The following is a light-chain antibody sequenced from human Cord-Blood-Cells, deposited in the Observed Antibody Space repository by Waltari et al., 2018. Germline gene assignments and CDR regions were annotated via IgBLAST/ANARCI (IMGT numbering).Light chain of an antibody. CDR3: CSYAGSSTYV. CDR2: EGS. CDR1: SSDVGSYNL. V-gene: IGLV2-23*01. J-gene: IGLJ1*01. Sequence: QSALTQPAFVSGSPGQSITISCTGTSSDVGSYNLVPWYQQHPGKAPKLMIYEGSKRPSGVSKLFSGSKSGNTASLTISGLQAEDEADYYCCSYAGSSTYVFGTGTKVTVL.